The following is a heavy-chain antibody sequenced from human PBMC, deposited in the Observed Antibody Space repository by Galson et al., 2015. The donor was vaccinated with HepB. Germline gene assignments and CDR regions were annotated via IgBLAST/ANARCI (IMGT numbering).Heavy chain of an antibody. J-gene: IGHJ6*03. CDR1: GYTFPSYG. CDR2: IGAYNGNT. CDR3: ARDPGGFPYCSSTDCYDYYHYMDV. Sequence: SVKVSCKASGYTFPSYGISWVRQAPGQGLEWMGWIGAYNGNTDYAQKFQGRVTMTTDTSTSTAYMELRSLRSDDTAVYYCARDPGGFPYCSSTDCYDYYHYMDVWGKGTTVTVSS. V-gene: IGHV1-18*01. D-gene: IGHD2-2*01.